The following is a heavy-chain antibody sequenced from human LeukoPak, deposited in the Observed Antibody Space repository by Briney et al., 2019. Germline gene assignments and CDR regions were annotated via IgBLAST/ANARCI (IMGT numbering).Heavy chain of an antibody. V-gene: IGHV3-74*01. J-gene: IGHJ4*02. CDR2: INSDGRST. D-gene: IGHD6-13*01. CDR1: GFAFSTYW. CDR3: ATIPLDSRYFFDY. Sequence: PGGSLRLSCAASGFAFSTYWMHWVREAPGKGLVWVSRINSDGRSTTYADSVKGRFTISRDNAKNTLYLQMNRLEGEDTAGDFFATIPLDSRYFFDYLGQGTLVTVSS.